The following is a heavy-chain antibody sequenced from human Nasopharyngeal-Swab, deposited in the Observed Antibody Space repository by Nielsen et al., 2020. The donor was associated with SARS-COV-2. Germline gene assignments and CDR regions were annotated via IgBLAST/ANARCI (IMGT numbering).Heavy chain of an antibody. J-gene: IGHJ6*02. CDR3: ARDSRVAYSMDV. V-gene: IGHV3-48*02. CDR2: ISGGSRAI. Sequence: VRQAPGKGLEWVSYISGGSRAIYYADSVKGRFTISRDNGKNSLYLQMSSLRDEDTAVYYCARDSRVAYSMDVWGLGTTVTVSS. D-gene: IGHD2-15*01.